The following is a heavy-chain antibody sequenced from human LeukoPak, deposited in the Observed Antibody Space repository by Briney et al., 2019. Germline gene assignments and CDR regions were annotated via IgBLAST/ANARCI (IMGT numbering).Heavy chain of an antibody. CDR1: GGSISSGGYS. Sequence: SETLSLTCAVSGGSISSGGYSWSWIRQPPGKGLEWIGYIYHSGSTYYNPSLKSRVTISVDRSKNQFSLKLSSVTAADTAVYYCARENVVVPASLGIGGWFDPWGQGTLVTVSS. V-gene: IGHV4-30-2*01. CDR3: ARENVVVPASLGIGGWFDP. J-gene: IGHJ5*02. CDR2: IYHSGST. D-gene: IGHD2-2*01.